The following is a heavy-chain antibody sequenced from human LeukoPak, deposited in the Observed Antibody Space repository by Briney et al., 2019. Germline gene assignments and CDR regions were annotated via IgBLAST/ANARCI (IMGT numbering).Heavy chain of an antibody. CDR2: ISYDGSNK. CDR3: AKGRVPAATETGFDP. V-gene: IGHV3-30*18. Sequence: GRSLRLSCAASGFTFSSYGMHWVRQAPGKGLEWVAVISYDGSNKYYADSVKGRFTISRDNSKNTLYLQMNSLRAEDTAVYYCAKGRVPAATETGFDPWGQGTLVTVSS. CDR1: GFTFSSYG. D-gene: IGHD2-2*01. J-gene: IGHJ5*02.